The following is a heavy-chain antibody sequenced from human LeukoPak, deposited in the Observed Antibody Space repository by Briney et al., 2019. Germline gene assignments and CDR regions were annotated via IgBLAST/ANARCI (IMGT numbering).Heavy chain of an antibody. CDR2: ITSTSSYI. CDR1: GFTFSTYN. J-gene: IGHJ4*02. CDR3: AKSGLNRFDY. D-gene: IGHD2-15*01. V-gene: IGHV3-21*04. Sequence: PGESLRLSCAASGFTFSTYNMNWVRQAPGKGLEWVSSITSTSSYIYYADSVKGRFTISRDNAKSTLYLQMNSLRAEDTAVYYCAKSGLNRFDYWGQGTLVTVSS.